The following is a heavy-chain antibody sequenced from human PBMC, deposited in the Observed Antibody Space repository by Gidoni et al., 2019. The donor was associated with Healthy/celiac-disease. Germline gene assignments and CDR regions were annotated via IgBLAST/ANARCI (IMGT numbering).Heavy chain of an antibody. V-gene: IGHV4-34*01. Sequence: QVQLQQWGAGLLKPSETLSLTCAVYGGSFSGYYWSWIRQPPGKGLEWIGEINHSGSTNYNPSLKSRVTISVDTSKNQFSLKLSSVTAADTAVYYCARRPRFDIVVVPAAILGDWFDPWGQGTLVTVSS. CDR2: INHSGST. D-gene: IGHD2-2*02. CDR1: GGSFSGYY. J-gene: IGHJ5*02. CDR3: ARRPRFDIVVVPAAILGDWFDP.